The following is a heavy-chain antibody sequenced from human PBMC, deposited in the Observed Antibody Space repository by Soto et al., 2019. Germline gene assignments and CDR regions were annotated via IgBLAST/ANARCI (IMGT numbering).Heavy chain of an antibody. Sequence: SETLSLTCAVYGGSFSGYYWSWIRQPPGKGLEWIGEINHSGSTNYNPSLKSRVTISVDTSKNQFSLKPSSVTDADTAVYYCARLNPTTYYDFWSGYRSPLYYGMDVWGQGTTVTVSS. V-gene: IGHV4-34*01. CDR2: INHSGST. CDR3: ARLNPTTYYDFWSGYRSPLYYGMDV. J-gene: IGHJ6*02. CDR1: GGSFSGYY. D-gene: IGHD3-3*01.